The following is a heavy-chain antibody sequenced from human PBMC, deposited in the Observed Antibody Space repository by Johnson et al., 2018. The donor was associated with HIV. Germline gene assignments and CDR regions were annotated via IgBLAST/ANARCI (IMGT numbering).Heavy chain of an antibody. CDR1: GFTFSDYY. CDR3: ARVWSNEGRHGFDI. J-gene: IGHJ3*02. Sequence: QVQLVESGGGLVKPGGSLRLSCAASGFTFSDYYMSWIRQAPGQGLEWVSYISSSGSTIHYADSVKGRFTISRNNAKNSLYLQTNSLRAEDTAVYYCARVWSNEGRHGFDIWGQGTMVTVSS. CDR2: ISSSGSTI. D-gene: IGHD3-3*01. V-gene: IGHV3-11*04.